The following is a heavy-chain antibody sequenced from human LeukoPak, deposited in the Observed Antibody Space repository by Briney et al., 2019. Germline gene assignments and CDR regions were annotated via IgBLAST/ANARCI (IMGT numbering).Heavy chain of an antibody. J-gene: IGHJ4*02. Sequence: ASVKVSCKASGYTFTGYYMHWVRQAPGQGLEWMGRINPNSGGSNCAQNFQGRVTMTRDTSISTAYMELSRLRSDDTAVYYCARDLPSTSNWELDYWGQGTLVTVSS. CDR3: ARDLPSTSNWELDY. V-gene: IGHV1-2*06. CDR1: GYTFTGYY. CDR2: INPNSGGS. D-gene: IGHD7-27*01.